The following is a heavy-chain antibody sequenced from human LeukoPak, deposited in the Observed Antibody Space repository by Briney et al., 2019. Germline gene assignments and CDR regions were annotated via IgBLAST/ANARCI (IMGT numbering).Heavy chain of an antibody. Sequence: VASVKVSCKASGYTFTGYYMHWVRQAPGQGLEWMGWINPNSGGTNYAQKFQGRVTMTRDTSISTAYMELSRLRSDDTAVYYCARALPSGSYYRRGDFDYWGQGTLVTVSS. J-gene: IGHJ4*02. CDR2: INPNSGGT. CDR1: GYTFTGYY. D-gene: IGHD1-26*01. CDR3: ARALPSGSYYRRGDFDY. V-gene: IGHV1-2*02.